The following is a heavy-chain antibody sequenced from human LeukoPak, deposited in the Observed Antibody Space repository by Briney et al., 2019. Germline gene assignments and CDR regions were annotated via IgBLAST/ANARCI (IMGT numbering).Heavy chain of an antibody. CDR2: IYYSGNT. D-gene: IGHD3-22*01. CDR1: GDSISSDH. J-gene: IGHJ3*02. CDR3: AKYSGHDTSGYHESRAFDI. Sequence: SETLSLTCTVSGDSISSDHWSWIRQPPGKGLEWIGYIYYSGNTNYNPSLKSRVTISVDTSKNQFSLKLSSVTAADTAVYYCAKYSGHDTSGYHESRAFDIWGQGTMVTVSS. V-gene: IGHV4-59*01.